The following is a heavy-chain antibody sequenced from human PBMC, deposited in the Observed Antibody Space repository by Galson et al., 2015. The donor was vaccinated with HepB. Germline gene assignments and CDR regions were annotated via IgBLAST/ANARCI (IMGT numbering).Heavy chain of an antibody. Sequence: PALVKPTQTLTLTCSFSVFSLDTREVAVGWIRQPPGKALEWLGLVYLDDDKTYSTSLKSRLAITKSTSKKRVVLTITNMDPVDTDTYFCAHERSPRVVFDYWGQGILVTVSS. V-gene: IGHV2-5*02. D-gene: IGHD2-15*01. J-gene: IGHJ4*02. CDR1: VFSLDTREVA. CDR2: VYLDDDK. CDR3: AHERSPRVVFDY.